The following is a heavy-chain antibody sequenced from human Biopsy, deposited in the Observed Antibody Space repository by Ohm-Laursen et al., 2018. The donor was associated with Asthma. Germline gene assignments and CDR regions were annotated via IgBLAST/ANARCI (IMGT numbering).Heavy chain of an antibody. D-gene: IGHD1-14*01. CDR1: GFSLSSSGAN. CDR3: TRHNDY. Sequence: TQTLTLTCSFSGFSLSSSGANVNWIRQPPGKALEWLACIDWEEDKLYSTSLRTRLTISKGSSEDQVVLTMTNMGPVDTATYYCTRHNDYWGPGILVTVSS. CDR2: IDWEEDK. J-gene: IGHJ4*02. V-gene: IGHV2-70*04.